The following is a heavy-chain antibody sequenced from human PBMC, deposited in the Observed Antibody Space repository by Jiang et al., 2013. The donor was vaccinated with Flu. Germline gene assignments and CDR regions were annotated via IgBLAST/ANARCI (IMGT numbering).Heavy chain of an antibody. CDR2: IYYSGST. V-gene: IGHV4-59*01. D-gene: IGHD3-22*01. CDR3: ARGYIVVMGAFDI. Sequence: SETLSLTCTVSGGSLSSYYWSWIRQPPGKGLEWIGYIYYSGSTNYNPSLKSRVTISVDTSKNQFSLKLSSVTAADTAVYYCARGYIVVMGAFDIWGQGTMVTVSS. J-gene: IGHJ3*02. CDR1: GGSLSSYY.